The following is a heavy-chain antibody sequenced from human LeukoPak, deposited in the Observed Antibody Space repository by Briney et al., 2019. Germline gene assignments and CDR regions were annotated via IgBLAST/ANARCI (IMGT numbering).Heavy chain of an antibody. V-gene: IGHV3-53*01. Sequence: GGSLRLSCAASGFTVSTNYMSWVRRAPGKGLEWVSVIYSGGSTYYADSVQGRFTISRDNSKSTLCLQMNSLRAEDTAVYYCAKQLGYCSDGSCYFPYWGQGTLVTVSS. CDR3: AKQLGYCSDGSCYFPY. D-gene: IGHD2-15*01. CDR2: IYSGGST. J-gene: IGHJ4*02. CDR1: GFTVSTNY.